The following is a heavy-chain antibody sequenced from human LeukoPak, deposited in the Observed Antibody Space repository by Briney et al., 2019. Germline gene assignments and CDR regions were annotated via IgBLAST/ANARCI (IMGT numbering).Heavy chain of an antibody. CDR1: GYTFTGYY. V-gene: IGHV1-2*02. Sequence: ASVKVSCKASGYTFTGYYIHRVRQAPGQGLEWLGWINPNIGGTNSAQKFQGRATMTRETSIGTAFMELSRLESADTAVHYCARGEARGSGSYYRNFEYWGQGTLVTISS. CDR2: INPNIGGT. D-gene: IGHD3-10*01. CDR3: ARGEARGSGSYYRNFEY. J-gene: IGHJ4*02.